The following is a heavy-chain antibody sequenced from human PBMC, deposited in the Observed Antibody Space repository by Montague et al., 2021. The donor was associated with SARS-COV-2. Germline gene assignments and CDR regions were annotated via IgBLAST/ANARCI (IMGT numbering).Heavy chain of an antibody. CDR3: ARGRLWQWLGYYYMDV. Sequence: SETLSLTCAVYGGSFSGYYWSWIRQPPGKGLEWIGEINHSGSTNYNPSLKSRVTISVDTSKNQFSLKLSSVTAADTAMYYCARGRLWQWLGYYYMDVWGKGTTVTVSS. J-gene: IGHJ6*03. CDR1: GGSFSGYY. CDR2: INHSGST. D-gene: IGHD6-19*01. V-gene: IGHV4-34*01.